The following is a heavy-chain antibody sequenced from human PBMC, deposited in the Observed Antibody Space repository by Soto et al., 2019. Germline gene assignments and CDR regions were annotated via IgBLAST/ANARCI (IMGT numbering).Heavy chain of an antibody. Sequence: GGSLRLSCAASGFTVSGKKYLAWVRQAPGKGLEWVSALYDVDGTYYADSVKGRFTTSADSSKTIVYLQMNGLRPDDTAVYYCASWHLRGHAYDIWGQGTAVTVSS. J-gene: IGHJ3*02. CDR3: ASWHLRGHAYDI. CDR1: GFTVSGKKY. V-gene: IGHV3-53*01. D-gene: IGHD4-17*01. CDR2: LYDVDGT.